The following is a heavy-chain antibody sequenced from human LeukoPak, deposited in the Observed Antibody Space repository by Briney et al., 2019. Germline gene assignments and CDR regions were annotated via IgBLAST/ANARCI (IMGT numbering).Heavy chain of an antibody. D-gene: IGHD5-18*01. CDR1: GGTFSSYA. V-gene: IGHV1-69*04. Sequence: GASVKVSCKASGGTFSSYAISWVRRAPGQGLEWMGRIIPILGIANYAQKFQGRVTITADKSTSTAYMELSSLRSEDTAVYYCAREGRGYSYGYVHYWGQGTLVTVSS. CDR2: IIPILGIA. J-gene: IGHJ4*02. CDR3: AREGRGYSYGYVHY.